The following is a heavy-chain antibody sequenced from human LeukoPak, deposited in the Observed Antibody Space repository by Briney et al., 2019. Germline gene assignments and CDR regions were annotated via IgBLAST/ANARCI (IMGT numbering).Heavy chain of an antibody. V-gene: IGHV1/OR15-3*02. J-gene: IGHJ5*02. CDR3: ATDLSPLYSSSLGRWFDP. D-gene: IGHD6-6*01. CDR1: GYTFTGYY. Sequence: ASVKVSCKASGYTFTGYYMHWVRQAPGQGLEWMGWINAGNGNTKYSQKFQGRVTITRDTSASTAYMELSSLRSEDTAVYYCATDLSPLYSSSLGRWFDPWGQGTLVTVSS. CDR2: INAGNGNT.